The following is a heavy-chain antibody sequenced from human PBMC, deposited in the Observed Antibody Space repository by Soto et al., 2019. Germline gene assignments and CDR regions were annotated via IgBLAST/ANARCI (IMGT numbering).Heavy chain of an antibody. J-gene: IGHJ6*02. D-gene: IGHD3-22*01. V-gene: IGHV3-30-3*01. Sequence: GSLRLSCAASGFTFSSYAMHWVRQAPGKGLEWVAVISYDGSNKYYADSVKGRFTISRDNSKNTLYLQMNSLRAEDTAVYYCAREAPAGDSSGYYYYYYYGMDVWGQGTTVTVSS. CDR3: AREAPAGDSSGYYYYYYYGMDV. CDR1: GFTFSSYA. CDR2: ISYDGSNK.